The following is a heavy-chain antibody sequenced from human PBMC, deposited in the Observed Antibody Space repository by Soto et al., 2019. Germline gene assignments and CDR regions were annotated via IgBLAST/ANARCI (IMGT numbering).Heavy chain of an antibody. CDR3: ARGSSVAFDY. CDR2: INPSGGST. Sequence: QVQLVQSGAEVKKPGASVKVSCKASGYTFTDYYLHWVRQAPGQGLEWMGFINPSGGSTTYLQKFQGRVTMTRDTSTGTVYMDLSSLTSEVTAVYYCARGSSVAFDYWGQGTLVTVSS. D-gene: IGHD2-21*01. J-gene: IGHJ4*02. V-gene: IGHV1-46*01. CDR1: GYTFTDYY.